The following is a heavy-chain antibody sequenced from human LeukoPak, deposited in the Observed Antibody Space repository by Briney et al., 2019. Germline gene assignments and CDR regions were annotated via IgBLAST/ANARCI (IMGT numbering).Heavy chain of an antibody. Sequence: GASVKVSCKSSGLTFTSYYMHWVRQAPGQGLEWMGIINPSGGSTNYAQNFQGRVTLTRDTSTSTVYMELSSLRSEDTAVYYCASGVYYYDSSGLEDWGQGTLVTVSS. V-gene: IGHV1-46*03. J-gene: IGHJ4*02. D-gene: IGHD3-22*01. CDR3: ASGVYYYDSSGLED. CDR1: GLTFTSYY. CDR2: INPSGGST.